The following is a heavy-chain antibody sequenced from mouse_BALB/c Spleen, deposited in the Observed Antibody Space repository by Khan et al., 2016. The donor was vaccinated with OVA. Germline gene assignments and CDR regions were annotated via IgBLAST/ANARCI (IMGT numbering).Heavy chain of an antibody. D-gene: IGHD2-1*01. J-gene: IGHJ3*01. CDR3: ARECYCGSDRAWFAD. Sequence: QVQLKQSGPELVKPGASVRISCKASGYTFTDYYINWMKQRPGQGLDWIGWIYTGNVNTKDNEKFKDKDTLTADKSSSTAYMHLSSLTSKDPEVYLCARECYCGSDRAWFADWGQGTLVTVSA. CDR1: GYTFTDYY. V-gene: IGHV1S56*01. CDR2: IYTGNVNT.